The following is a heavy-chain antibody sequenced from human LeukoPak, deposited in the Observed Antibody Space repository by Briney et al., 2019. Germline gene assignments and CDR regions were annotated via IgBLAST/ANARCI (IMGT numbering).Heavy chain of an antibody. J-gene: IGHJ4*02. CDR1: GGSISSGGYY. CDR2: IYYSGST. Sequence: PSQTLSLTCTVSGGSISSGGYYWSWIRQHPGKGLEWIGYIYYSGSTNYNPSLKSRVTISVDTSKNQFSLKLSSVTAADTAVYYCARVGIIGYSSRLVRYYFDYWGQGTLVTVSS. V-gene: IGHV4-31*03. D-gene: IGHD3-22*01. CDR3: ARVGIIGYSSRLVRYYFDY.